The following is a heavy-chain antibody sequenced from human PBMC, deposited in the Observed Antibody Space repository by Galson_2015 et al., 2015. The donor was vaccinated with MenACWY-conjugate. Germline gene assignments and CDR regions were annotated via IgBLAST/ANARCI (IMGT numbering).Heavy chain of an antibody. D-gene: IGHD6-19*01. J-gene: IGHJ4*02. Sequence: SLRLSCAASGFTFSSYGMHWVRQAPGKGLEWVAVISYDGSNKYYADSVKGRFTISRDNSKNTLYLQMNSLRAEDTAVYYCAKYSTGIAVAGTPLDYWGQGTLVTVSS. CDR2: ISYDGSNK. CDR3: AKYSTGIAVAGTPLDY. V-gene: IGHV3-30*18. CDR1: GFTFSSYG.